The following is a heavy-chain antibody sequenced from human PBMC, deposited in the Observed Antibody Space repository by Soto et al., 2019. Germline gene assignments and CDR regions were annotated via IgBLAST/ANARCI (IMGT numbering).Heavy chain of an antibody. Sequence: GGSLRLSCAASGFTFDDYAMHWVRQAPGKGLEWVSGISWNSGSIGYADSVKGRFTISRDNAKNSLYLQMNSLRAEDTALYYCARWYNWNDNSDYYYGMDVWGQGTTVTVSS. J-gene: IGHJ6*02. CDR3: ARWYNWNDNSDYYYGMDV. CDR2: ISWNSGSI. D-gene: IGHD1-1*01. CDR1: GFTFDDYA. V-gene: IGHV3-9*01.